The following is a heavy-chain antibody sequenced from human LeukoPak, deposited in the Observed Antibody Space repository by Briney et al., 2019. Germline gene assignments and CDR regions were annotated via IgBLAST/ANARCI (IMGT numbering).Heavy chain of an antibody. CDR2: INHSGST. D-gene: IGHD4-17*01. CDR3: ARKPTVTTDDAFDI. J-gene: IGHJ3*02. V-gene: IGHV4-34*01. Sequence: SETLSLTCAVYGGSFSGYYWSWIRQPPGKGLEWIGEINHSGSTNYNPSLKSRVTISVDKSKNQFSLKLSSVTAADTAVYYCARKPTVTTDDAFDIWGQGTMVTVSS. CDR1: GGSFSGYY.